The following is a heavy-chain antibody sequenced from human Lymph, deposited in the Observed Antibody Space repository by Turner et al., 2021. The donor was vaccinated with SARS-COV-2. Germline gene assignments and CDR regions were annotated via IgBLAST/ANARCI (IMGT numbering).Heavy chain of an antibody. V-gene: IGHV3-33*01. J-gene: IGHJ6*02. CDR1: GFTFGSYG. D-gene: IGHD6-13*01. Sequence: QVQLVESGGGVFQPGRSLLLSCAASGFTFGSYGMHWVRQATGKGLEWVAFIWYDGSNKYYADSVKGRFTISRDNSKNTLYLQMNSLRAEETAVYYCARGSAGGDVWGQGTTVTVSS. CDR3: ARGSAGGDV. CDR2: IWYDGSNK.